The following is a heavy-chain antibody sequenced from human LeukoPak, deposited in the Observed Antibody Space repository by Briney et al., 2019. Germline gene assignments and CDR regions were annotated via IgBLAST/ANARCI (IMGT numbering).Heavy chain of an antibody. Sequence: SETLSLTCTVSGGSISSYYWSWIRQPPGKGLEWIGKIDQSGSTIYNSSLKSRVTISVDTSKNQFSLNLTSVTAADTAFYYCARARTNYYYDSSGYTTRGGFFDSWGLGTLVTVSS. J-gene: IGHJ4*02. CDR2: IDQSGST. V-gene: IGHV4-34*01. D-gene: IGHD3-22*01. CDR3: ARARTNYYYDSSGYTTRGGFFDS. CDR1: GGSISSYY.